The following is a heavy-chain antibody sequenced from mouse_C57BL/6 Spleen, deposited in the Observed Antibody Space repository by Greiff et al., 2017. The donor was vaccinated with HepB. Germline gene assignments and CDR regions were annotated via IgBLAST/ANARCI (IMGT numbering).Heavy chain of an antibody. Sequence: EVQLQQSGPVLVKPGASVKMSCKASGYTFTDYYMNWVKQSHGKSLEWIGVINPYNGGTSYNQKFKGKATLTVDKSSSTAYMELNSLTSEDSAVYYCAKGETYYYGSRDYAMDYWGQGTSVTVSS. V-gene: IGHV1-19*01. CDR3: AKGETYYYGSRDYAMDY. CDR2: INPYNGGT. J-gene: IGHJ4*01. D-gene: IGHD1-1*01. CDR1: GYTFTDYY.